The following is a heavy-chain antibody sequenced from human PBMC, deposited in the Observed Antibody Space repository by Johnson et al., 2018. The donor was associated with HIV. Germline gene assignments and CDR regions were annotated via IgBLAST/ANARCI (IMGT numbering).Heavy chain of an antibody. CDR1: GFTFSSNW. D-gene: IGHD6-19*01. Sequence: VQLVESGGGLVQPGGSLRLSCTASGFTFSSNWMNWVRQAPGKGLEWVANIKEDGSEKYYVDSVRGRFTISRDNAKNSLYLQMNSLRAEDTALYYCARVGAVAGLYSIWGQGTMVTVSS. V-gene: IGHV3-7*05. J-gene: IGHJ3*02. CDR3: ARVGAVAGLYSI. CDR2: IKEDGSEK.